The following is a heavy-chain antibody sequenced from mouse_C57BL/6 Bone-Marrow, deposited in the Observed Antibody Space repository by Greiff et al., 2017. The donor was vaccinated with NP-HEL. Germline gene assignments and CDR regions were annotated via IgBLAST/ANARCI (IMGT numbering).Heavy chain of an antibody. CDR1: GYTFTDYY. CDR3: ARGARPIDY. Sequence: EVQLQQSGPVLVKPGASVKMSCKASGYTFTDYYMNWVKQSHGKSLEWIGVINPYNGGTSYNQKFKGKATLTVDKSSSTAYMELNSLTSVVPAVYYCARGARPIDYWGQGTTLTVSS. D-gene: IGHD3-1*01. CDR2: INPYNGGT. V-gene: IGHV1-19*01. J-gene: IGHJ2*01.